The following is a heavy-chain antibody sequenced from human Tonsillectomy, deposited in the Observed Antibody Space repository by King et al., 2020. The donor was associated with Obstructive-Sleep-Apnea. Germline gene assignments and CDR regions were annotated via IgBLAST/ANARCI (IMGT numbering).Heavy chain of an antibody. CDR3: ARGGAEAGTGDFQH. CDR1: GGSISSNY. Sequence: QLQESGPGLVKPSETLSLTCSVSGGSISSNYWSWIRQPPGKALEWIASISFSGSTNYNPSLKSPVTMSLDTSKTQFSLKLNSVNAADTAVYYCARGGAEAGTGDFQHWGQGTLVTVSS. D-gene: IGHD6-13*01. CDR2: ISFSGST. J-gene: IGHJ1*01. V-gene: IGHV4-59*01.